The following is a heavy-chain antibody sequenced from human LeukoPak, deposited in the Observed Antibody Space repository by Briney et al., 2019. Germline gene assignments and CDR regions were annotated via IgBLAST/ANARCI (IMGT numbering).Heavy chain of an antibody. CDR2: IYTSGST. CDR1: GGSISSSSYY. D-gene: IGHD3-3*01. J-gene: IGHJ5*02. V-gene: IGHV4-61*02. CDR3: ATPSGDFWSGYYS. Sequence: SETLSLTCTVSGGSISSSSYYWSWIRQPAGKGLEWIGRIYTSGSTNYNPSLKSRVTISVDTSKNQFSLKLSSVTAADTAVYYCATPSGDFWSGYYSWGQGTLVTVSS.